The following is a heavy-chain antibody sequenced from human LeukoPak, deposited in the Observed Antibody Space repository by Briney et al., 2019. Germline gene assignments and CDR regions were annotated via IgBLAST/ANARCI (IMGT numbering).Heavy chain of an antibody. CDR3: ASGGLWFGGLNQMGDAFDI. CDR2: IIPIFGTA. J-gene: IGHJ3*02. V-gene: IGHV1-69*13. CDR1: GGTFSSYA. Sequence: VASVKVSCKASGGTFSSYAISWVRQAPGQGLEWMGGIIPIFGTANYAQKFQGRVTITADESTSTAYMELSSLRSEDTAVYYCASGGLWFGGLNQMGDAFDIWGQGTMVTVSS. D-gene: IGHD3-10*01.